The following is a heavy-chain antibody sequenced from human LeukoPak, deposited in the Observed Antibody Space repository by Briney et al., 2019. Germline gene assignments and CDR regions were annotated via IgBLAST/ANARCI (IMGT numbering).Heavy chain of an antibody. D-gene: IGHD6-13*01. Sequence: ASVKVSCKASGYTFTSYAMNWVRQAPGQGLEWMGWISAYNGNTNYAQKLQGRVTMTTDTSTSTAYMELRSLRSDDTAVYYCARETGYSSSWPTWWYWGQGTLVTVSS. J-gene: IGHJ4*02. CDR3: ARETGYSSSWPTWWY. CDR1: GYTFTSYA. CDR2: ISAYNGNT. V-gene: IGHV1-18*01.